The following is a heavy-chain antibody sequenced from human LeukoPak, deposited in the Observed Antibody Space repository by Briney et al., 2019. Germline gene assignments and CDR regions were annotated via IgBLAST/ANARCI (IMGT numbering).Heavy chain of an antibody. J-gene: IGHJ4*02. CDR1: GYTFTGYY. D-gene: IGHD4-17*01. CDR3: ARVLGTIYGDYDKTGLDY. Sequence: ASVKVSCKASGYTFTGYYMHWVRQAPGQGLEWMGWINPNSGGTNYAQKFQGRVTMTRDTSISTAYMGLSRLRSDDTAVYYCARVLGTIYGDYDKTGLDYWGQGTLVTVSS. V-gene: IGHV1-2*02. CDR2: INPNSGGT.